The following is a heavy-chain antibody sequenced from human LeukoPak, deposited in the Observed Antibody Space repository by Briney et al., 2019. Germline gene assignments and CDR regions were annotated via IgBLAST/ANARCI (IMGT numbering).Heavy chain of an antibody. CDR2: IYYSGIT. J-gene: IGHJ4*02. CDR1: GGSISSYY. CDR3: ARDAPGSSYFDY. V-gene: IGHV4-59*01. D-gene: IGHD1-26*01. Sequence: PSETLSLTCTVSGGSISSYYWRWILQPPGKGLEWIGYIYYSGITNYNPSLKSRVTISVDTSKNQFSLKLSSVTAADTAVYYCARDAPGSSYFDYWGQGTLVTVSS.